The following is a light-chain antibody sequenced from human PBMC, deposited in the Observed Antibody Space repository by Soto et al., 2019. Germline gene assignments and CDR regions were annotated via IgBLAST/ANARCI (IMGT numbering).Light chain of an antibody. Sequence: QSALTQPASVSGSPGQSITISCTGTSSDVGGHSRVSWFQQYPGKAPKLLIFQVTNRPSGVSNRFSGSKSGNTASLTVSGLQAEDEADYYCSSYAGSSNVFGTGTKLTVL. J-gene: IGLJ1*01. CDR2: QVT. CDR3: SSYAGSSNV. V-gene: IGLV2-14*01. CDR1: SSDVGGHSR.